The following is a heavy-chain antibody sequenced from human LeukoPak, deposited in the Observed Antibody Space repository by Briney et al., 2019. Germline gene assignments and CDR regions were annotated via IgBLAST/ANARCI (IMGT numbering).Heavy chain of an antibody. CDR2: ISASGANR. CDR1: GFTFNRYG. CDR3: AKLQSVVIPAAMLGFDY. J-gene: IGHJ4*02. V-gene: IGHV3-23*01. D-gene: IGHD2-2*01. Sequence: GGSLRLSCAASGFTFNRYGMSWVRQAPGKGLEWVSGISASGANRYYADSVKGRFTISRDNSRDTLSVQINSLRAEDTAVYYCAKLQSVVIPAAMLGFDYWGQGIPVTVSS.